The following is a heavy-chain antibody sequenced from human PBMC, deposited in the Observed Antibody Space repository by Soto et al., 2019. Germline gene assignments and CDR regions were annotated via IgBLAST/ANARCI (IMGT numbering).Heavy chain of an antibody. CDR1: GFTFRSYN. CDR3: ARDGYNYSFDY. V-gene: IGHV3-21*01. J-gene: IGHJ4*02. CDR2: ICYDGSNK. D-gene: IGHD5-12*01. Sequence: GGSLRLSCAASGFTFRSYNMNWVRQAPGKGLEWVSYICYDGSNKSYADSVKGRFTISRDNSKNTLYLQMNSLRAEDTAVYYCARDGYNYSFDYWGQGTLVTVSS.